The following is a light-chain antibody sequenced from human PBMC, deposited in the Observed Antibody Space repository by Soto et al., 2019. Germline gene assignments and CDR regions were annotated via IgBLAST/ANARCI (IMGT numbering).Light chain of an antibody. CDR1: QSIRNNY. V-gene: IGKV3-20*01. J-gene: IGKJ2*01. CDR2: GAS. CDR3: QQYGSSPSYT. Sequence: EIVLTQSPGTLSLSPGERAALSCRASQSIRNNYLVWYQQKVGQAPRLLIYGASSRAAGIPDRFSGSGSGTDFTLTITRLEPEDFAVYYCQQYGSSPSYTFGQGTKLEIK.